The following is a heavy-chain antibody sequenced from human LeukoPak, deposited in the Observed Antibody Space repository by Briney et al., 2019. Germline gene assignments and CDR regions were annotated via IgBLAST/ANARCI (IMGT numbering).Heavy chain of an antibody. Sequence: GGSLRLSCAASGFTFSSYWMHWVRQVPGKGLVWVSRVNSDGSSTIDADSVKGRFTISRDNAKNTLYLQMNNLRAEDTAVYYCARGYVGIDYWGQGTLVTVSS. J-gene: IGHJ4*02. D-gene: IGHD5-12*01. CDR1: GFTFSSYW. V-gene: IGHV3-74*01. CDR2: VNSDGSST. CDR3: ARGYVGIDY.